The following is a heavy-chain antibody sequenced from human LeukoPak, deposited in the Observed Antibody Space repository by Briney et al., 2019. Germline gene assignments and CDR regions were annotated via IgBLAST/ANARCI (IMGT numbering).Heavy chain of an antibody. CDR3: ARGGRFGPNTRRYYGMDV. V-gene: IGHV4-34*01. CDR2: INHSGST. CDR1: GGSFSGYY. Sequence: SETLSLTCAVYGGSFSGYYWSWIRQPPGKGLEWIGEINHSGSTNYNPSLKSRVTISVDTSGNQFSLKLSSVTAADTAVYYCARGGRFGPNTRRYYGMDVWGKGTTVTVSS. D-gene: IGHD3-10*01. J-gene: IGHJ6*04.